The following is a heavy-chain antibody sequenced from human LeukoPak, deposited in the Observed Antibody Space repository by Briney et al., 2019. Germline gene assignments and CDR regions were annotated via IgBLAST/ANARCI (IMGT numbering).Heavy chain of an antibody. V-gene: IGHV1-8*01. CDR3: ARGYAASCSSTTCPYFDY. D-gene: IGHD2-2*01. J-gene: IGHJ4*02. CDR2: MNPNSGNT. Sequence: GASVKVSCKASGYTFTSYDINWVRQATGQGLEWMGWMNPNSGNTGYAQKFQGRVTMTTDTSTSTAYMELRSLRSDDTAVYYCARGYAASCSSTTCPYFDYWGQGTLVTVSS. CDR1: GYTFTSYD.